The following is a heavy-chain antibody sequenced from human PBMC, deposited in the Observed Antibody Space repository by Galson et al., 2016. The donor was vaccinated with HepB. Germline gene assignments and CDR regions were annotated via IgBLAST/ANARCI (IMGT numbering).Heavy chain of an antibody. J-gene: IGHJ4*02. CDR1: GGSISSGGYY. CDR3: ARADSAQQLELLRFFDC. Sequence: TLSLTCTVSGGSISSGGYYWTWIRQLPGKGLEWIGYVSYSGGTSYSPSLKSRLTISLDTSKNQFSLKLSSMTAADTAVYYCARADSAQQLELLRFFDCWGQGTLVTVSS. V-gene: IGHV4-31*03. CDR2: VSYSGGT. D-gene: IGHD1-26*01.